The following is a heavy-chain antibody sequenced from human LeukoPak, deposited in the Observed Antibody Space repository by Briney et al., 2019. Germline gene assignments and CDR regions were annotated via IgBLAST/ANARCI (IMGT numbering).Heavy chain of an antibody. V-gene: IGHV4-59*01. CDR2: IYYSGST. Sequence: SETLSLTCTVSGGSISSDYWSWIRQPPGKGLEWIGYIYYSGSTNYNPSLKSRVTISVDTSRNQFSLKLSSVTAADTAVYYGARVRVVRGVTYYFDYWGQGTLVTVSS. CDR3: ARVRVVRGVTYYFDY. CDR1: GGSISSDY. J-gene: IGHJ4*02. D-gene: IGHD3-10*01.